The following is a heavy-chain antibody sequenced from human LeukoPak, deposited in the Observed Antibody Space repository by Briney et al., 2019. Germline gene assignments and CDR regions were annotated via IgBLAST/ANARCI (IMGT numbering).Heavy chain of an antibody. CDR2: IDPNRGDR. CDR1: GYTFTSLY. D-gene: IGHD3-22*01. V-gene: IGHV1-2*06. CDR3: ARDNYDKRFDY. J-gene: IGHJ4*02. Sequence: ASGKVSCKTSGYTFTSLYIHWVRQAPGQGLEWMGRIDPNRGDRKFAQRFQDRVTFTTDASISTAYMELSSLGSDDTAVYYCARDNYDKRFDYWGQGTLVTVSP.